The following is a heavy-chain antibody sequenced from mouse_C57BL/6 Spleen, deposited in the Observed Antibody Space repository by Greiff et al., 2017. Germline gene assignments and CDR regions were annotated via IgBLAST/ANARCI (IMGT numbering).Heavy chain of an antibody. D-gene: IGHD1-1*01. CDR2: INPSNGGT. V-gene: IGHV1-53*01. Sequence: VQLQQPGTELVKPGASVKLSCKASGYTFTSYWLHWVKQRPGQGLAWIGNINPSNGGTNYNEKFKSKATLTVDKSSSTAYMQLSSLTSEDSAVYYCARGIYYYGKDYWGQGTTLTVSS. J-gene: IGHJ2*01. CDR3: ARGIYYYGKDY. CDR1: GYTFTSYW.